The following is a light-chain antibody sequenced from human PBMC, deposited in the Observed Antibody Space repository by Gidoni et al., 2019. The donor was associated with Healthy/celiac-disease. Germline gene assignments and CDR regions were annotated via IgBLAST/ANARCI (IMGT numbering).Light chain of an antibody. Sequence: DIVMTPSPLSLPVTPGEPASISCRSSQSLLHSNGYYYLDWYLQKPGQSPQLLIYLGSNRASGVPDRFSGSGAGTDFTLKISRVEAEDVGVYYCMQALQRAITFGQGTRLEIK. CDR3: MQALQRAIT. CDR1: QSLLHSNGYYY. CDR2: LGS. J-gene: IGKJ5*01. V-gene: IGKV2-28*01.